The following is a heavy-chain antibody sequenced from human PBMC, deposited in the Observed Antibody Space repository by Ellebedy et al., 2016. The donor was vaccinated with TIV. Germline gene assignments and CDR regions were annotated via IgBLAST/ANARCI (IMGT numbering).Heavy chain of an antibody. Sequence: ASVKVSCKASGGTFSSYAISWVRQAPGQGLEWMGWISTYNGNTNYAQKLQGRVTMTTHTSTSTAYMELRSLRSDDTAVYYCARDYLVGATHFDYWGQGTLVTVSS. CDR3: ARDYLVGATHFDY. CDR2: ISTYNGNT. J-gene: IGHJ4*02. CDR1: GGTFSSYA. D-gene: IGHD1-26*01. V-gene: IGHV1-18*01.